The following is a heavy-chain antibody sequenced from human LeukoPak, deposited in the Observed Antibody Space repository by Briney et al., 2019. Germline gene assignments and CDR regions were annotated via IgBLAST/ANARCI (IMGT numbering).Heavy chain of an antibody. Sequence: PSETLSLTCTVSGYSISSDYYWGWIRQPPGQGLEWIGSIYHGGNTYYNPSLKSRVTISLDTSKNQFSLKLSSVTAADTAVYYCAGLLLLAGAFDIWGQGTMVTVSS. V-gene: IGHV4-38-2*02. J-gene: IGHJ3*02. CDR1: GYSISSDYY. CDR3: AGLLLLAGAFDI. D-gene: IGHD2-15*01. CDR2: IYHGGNT.